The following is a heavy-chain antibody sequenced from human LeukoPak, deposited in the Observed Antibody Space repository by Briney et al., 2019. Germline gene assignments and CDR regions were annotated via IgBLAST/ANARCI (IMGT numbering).Heavy chain of an antibody. Sequence: SETLSLTCTVSGVSISSSNSYWGWIRQPPGKGLEWIGEINHSGSTNYNPSLKSRVAISVDTSKNQFSLKLSSVTAADTAVYYCARRDSGYDAFDIWGQGTMVTVSS. J-gene: IGHJ3*02. CDR1: GVSISSSNSY. D-gene: IGHD2-15*01. CDR2: INHSGST. CDR3: ARRDSGYDAFDI. V-gene: IGHV4-39*07.